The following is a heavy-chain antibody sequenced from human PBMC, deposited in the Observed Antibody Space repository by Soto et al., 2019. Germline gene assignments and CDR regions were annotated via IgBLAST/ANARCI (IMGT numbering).Heavy chain of an antibody. CDR2: ISYDGSNK. Sequence: QVQLVESGGGVVQPGRSLRLSCAASGFTFSSYGMHWVRQAPGKGLEWVAVISYDGSNKYYADSVKGRFTISRDNSKNTLYLQMNSLRAEDTAVYYCASSTGYDWGQGTLVTVSS. D-gene: IGHD2-2*01. CDR3: ASSTGYD. J-gene: IGHJ4*02. CDR1: GFTFSSYG. V-gene: IGHV3-30*03.